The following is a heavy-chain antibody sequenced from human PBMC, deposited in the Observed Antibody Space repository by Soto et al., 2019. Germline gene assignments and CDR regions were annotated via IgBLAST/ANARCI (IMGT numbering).Heavy chain of an antibody. D-gene: IGHD6-13*01. J-gene: IGHJ5*02. CDR1: GGTFSSYT. CDR3: EKNPGAGYSSSWYRTNWFDP. V-gene: IGHV1-69*02. Sequence: QVQLVQSGAEVKKPGSSVKVSCKASGGTFSSYTISWVRQAPGQGLEWMGRIIPILGIANYAQKFQGRVTINADKSTSTAYMELSSLRSEDTAVYYCEKNPGAGYSSSWYRTNWFDPWGQGTLVTVSS. CDR2: IIPILGIA.